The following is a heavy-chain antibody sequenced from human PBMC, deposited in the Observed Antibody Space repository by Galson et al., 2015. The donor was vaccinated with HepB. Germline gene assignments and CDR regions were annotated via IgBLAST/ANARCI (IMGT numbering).Heavy chain of an antibody. J-gene: IGHJ4*02. CDR2: LSSHGDNE. CDR1: GFTFSSYA. V-gene: IGHV3-30*04. CDR3: ARTSYFDY. Sequence: SLRLSCAASGFTFSSYAMNWVRQAPGKGLEWVAVLSSHGDNEYYADSVKGRFTISRDNSENTVYLQMHSLRVEDTAVSYCARTSYFDYWGQGTLVTVSS.